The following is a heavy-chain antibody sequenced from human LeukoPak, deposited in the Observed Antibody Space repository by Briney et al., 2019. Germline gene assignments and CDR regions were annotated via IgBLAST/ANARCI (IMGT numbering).Heavy chain of an antibody. D-gene: IGHD2-8*01. CDR3: ARGTKTDRGLFDY. Sequence: GGSLRLSCVASGFTFSNHWMSWVRQAPGKGLEWVANINRDGSEIHYLDSVKGRFTFSRDNAKNSLFLQMNILRAEDTAVYYCARGTKTDRGLFDYWGQGTLATVSS. V-gene: IGHV3-7*01. CDR1: GFTFSNHW. J-gene: IGHJ4*02. CDR2: INRDGSEI.